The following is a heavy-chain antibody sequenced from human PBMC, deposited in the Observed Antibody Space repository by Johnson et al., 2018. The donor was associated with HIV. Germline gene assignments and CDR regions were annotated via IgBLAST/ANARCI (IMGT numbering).Heavy chain of an antibody. CDR1: GFSFIPYA. D-gene: IGHD3-10*01. CDR3: ARDRVLLWFGESPLDAFDI. CDR2: ISYDGSNK. Sequence: QVQLVESGGGVVQPGRSLRLSCAASGFSFIPYALHWVRQTPGKGLEWVAVISYDGSNKYYVDSVKGRFTISRDNARNTLYLQMNSLRADDTAVYYCARDRVLLWFGESPLDAFDIWGQGTMVTVSS. V-gene: IGHV3-30*14. J-gene: IGHJ3*02.